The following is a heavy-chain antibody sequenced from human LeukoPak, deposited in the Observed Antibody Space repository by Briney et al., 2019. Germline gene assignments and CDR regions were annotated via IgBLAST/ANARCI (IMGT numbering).Heavy chain of an antibody. J-gene: IGHJ4*02. Sequence: GRSLRLSCAASGFTFDDYAVHWVRQAPGKGLEWVSGISWNSGSIGYADSVKGRFTISRDNAKNSLYLQMNSLRAEDTALYYCASSMGYFDWLTLGYWGQGTLVTVSS. CDR3: ASSMGYFDWLTLGY. D-gene: IGHD3-9*01. V-gene: IGHV3-9*01. CDR1: GFTFDDYA. CDR2: ISWNSGSI.